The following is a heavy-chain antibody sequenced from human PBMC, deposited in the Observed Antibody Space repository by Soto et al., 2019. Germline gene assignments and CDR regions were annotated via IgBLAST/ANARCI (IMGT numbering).Heavy chain of an antibody. D-gene: IGHD5-12*01. CDR2: INPNSGGT. Sequence: GASVKVSCKASGYTFTGYYMHWVRQAPGQGLEWMVCINPNSGGTNYAQKFQGRVTMTRDTSISTAYMELSRLRSDDTAVYYCARGGYSGYEPSFDYWGQGTLVTVSS. CDR1: GYTFTGYY. J-gene: IGHJ4*02. CDR3: ARGGYSGYEPSFDY. V-gene: IGHV1-2*02.